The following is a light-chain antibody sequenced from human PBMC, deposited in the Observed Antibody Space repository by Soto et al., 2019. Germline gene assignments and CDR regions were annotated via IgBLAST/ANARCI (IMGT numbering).Light chain of an antibody. V-gene: IGKV3-15*01. J-gene: IGKJ1*01. CDR3: KRYNNWHQT. CDR1: QTINNN. CDR2: GES. Sequence: VLTQSPATLSSCPGERATLSCRASQTINNNVAWYQLKDGQVNRIVIYGESTRATDIQDRFSGSGSGTEFTLTIRSMQSEDFAEYYCKRYNNWHQTFGQGNKLDLK.